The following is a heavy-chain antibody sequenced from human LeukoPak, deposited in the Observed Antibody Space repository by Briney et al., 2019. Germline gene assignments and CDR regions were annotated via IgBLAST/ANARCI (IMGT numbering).Heavy chain of an antibody. CDR1: GYTFSSYG. V-gene: IGHV1-18*01. CDR2: ISAYNGNT. Sequence: ASVKVSCKASGYTFSSYGISWVRQAPGQGLEWMGWISAYNGNTNYAQKLQGRVTMATDTSTSTAYMELRSLRSDDTAAYYCARVRWGLLWFGELYYFDYWGQGTLVTVSS. CDR3: ARVRWGLLWFGELYYFDY. J-gene: IGHJ4*02. D-gene: IGHD3-10*01.